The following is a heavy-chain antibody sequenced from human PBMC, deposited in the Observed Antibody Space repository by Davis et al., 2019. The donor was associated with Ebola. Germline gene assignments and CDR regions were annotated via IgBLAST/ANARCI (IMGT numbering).Heavy chain of an antibody. V-gene: IGHV4-39*01. Sequence: MPSETLSLTCTVSGGSISSSSYYWGWIRPPPGQGLEWIGSIYYSGSTYYNPPLKSRVTISVDTSKNQFSLKLSPVTAADTAVYYCASRQAAPDRGPWFDPWGQGTLVTVSS. J-gene: IGHJ5*02. CDR2: IYYSGST. CDR1: GGSISSSSYY. CDR3: ASRQAAPDRGPWFDP. D-gene: IGHD6-13*01.